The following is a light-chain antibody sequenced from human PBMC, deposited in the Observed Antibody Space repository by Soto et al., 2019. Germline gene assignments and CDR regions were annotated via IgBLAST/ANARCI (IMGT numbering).Light chain of an antibody. CDR1: SGHSSYA. V-gene: IGLV4-69*01. Sequence: QLVLTQSPSASASLGASVKLTCTLSSGHSSYAIAWHQQQPEKGPRYLMKLNTDGSHSKGDGIPDRFLGSTSGAECYLTISSLQSEDEADYYCQTWGTGIGVFGGGTKLTVL. CDR2: LNTDGSH. CDR3: QTWGTGIGV. J-gene: IGLJ2*01.